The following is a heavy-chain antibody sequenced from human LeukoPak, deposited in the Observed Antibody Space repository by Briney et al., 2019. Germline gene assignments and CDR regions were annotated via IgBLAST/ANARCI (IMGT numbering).Heavy chain of an antibody. V-gene: IGHV3-23*01. J-gene: IGHJ4*02. Sequence: QSGGSLRLSCAASGFTFSSYAMSWVRQAPGKGLEWVSAISGSGGSTYYADSVKGRFTISRDNSKNTLYLQMNSLRAEDTAVYYCARHSQAGFLAFDYWGQGTLVTVSS. CDR3: ARHSQAGFLAFDY. CDR2: ISGSGGST. D-gene: IGHD3-3*01. CDR1: GFTFSSYA.